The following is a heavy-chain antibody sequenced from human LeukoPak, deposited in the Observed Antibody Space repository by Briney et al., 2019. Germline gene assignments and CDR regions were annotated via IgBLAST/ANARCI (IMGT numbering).Heavy chain of an antibody. D-gene: IGHD3-22*01. CDR3: AKDPTMIVVVSHFDY. J-gene: IGHJ4*02. CDR2: ISGSGGST. Sequence: GGSLRLSCAAAGFTFSSYAMSWVRQAPGKGLEWVSAISGSGGSTYYADSVKGRFTISRDNSKNTLYLQMNSLRAEDTAVYYCAKDPTMIVVVSHFDYWGQGTLVTVSS. V-gene: IGHV3-23*01. CDR1: GFTFSSYA.